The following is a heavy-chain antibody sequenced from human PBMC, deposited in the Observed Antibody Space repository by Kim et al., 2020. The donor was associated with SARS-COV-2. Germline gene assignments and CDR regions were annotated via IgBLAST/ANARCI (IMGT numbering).Heavy chain of an antibody. CDR1: GFTFSSYS. J-gene: IGHJ4*02. V-gene: IGHV3-21*01. CDR2: ISSSSSYI. D-gene: IGHD3-16*02. Sequence: GGSLRLSCAASGFTFSSYSMNWVRQAPGKGLEWVSSISSSSSYIYYADSVKGRFTISRDNAKNSLYLQMNSLRAEDTAVYYCARDREDYVWGSYRFSYWGQGTLVTVSS. CDR3: ARDREDYVWGSYRFSY.